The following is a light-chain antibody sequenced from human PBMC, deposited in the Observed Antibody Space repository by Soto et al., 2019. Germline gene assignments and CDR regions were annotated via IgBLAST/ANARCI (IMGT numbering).Light chain of an antibody. V-gene: IGLV2-14*01. Sequence: QSVLTQPASVSGSPGQSITISCTGTSSDVGSYNFVSWYQHHAGTAPKLIIYQVTNRPSGVSDRFSASKSGDTASLTISGLQAEDEAIYYCSSYTGFSTDILFGGGTKATVL. CDR2: QVT. CDR3: SSYTGFSTDIL. CDR1: SSDVGSYNF. J-gene: IGLJ2*01.